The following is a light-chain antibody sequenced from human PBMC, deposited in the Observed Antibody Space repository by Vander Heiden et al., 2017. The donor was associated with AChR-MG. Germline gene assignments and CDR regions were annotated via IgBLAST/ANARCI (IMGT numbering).Light chain of an antibody. J-gene: IGKJ1*01. CDR3: QQTYSLPLT. CDR1: QYISSY. Sequence: DIQMTQSPPSLSASVGDTVTITCRASQYISSYLNWYQQKPGKAPELLIYSASNLQSGVPSRFSAIGSGTDFTLTINTLQPEDFATYHCQQTYSLPLTFGQRTKVEFK. V-gene: IGKV1-39*01. CDR2: SAS.